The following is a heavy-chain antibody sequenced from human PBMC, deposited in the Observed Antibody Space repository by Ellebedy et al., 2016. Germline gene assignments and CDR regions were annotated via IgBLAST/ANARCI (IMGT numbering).Heavy chain of an antibody. CDR1: GYDFTTHF. J-gene: IGHJ5*01. D-gene: IGHD3-3*01. V-gene: IGHV1-46*01. Sequence: ASVKVSCKASGYDFTTHFMNWVRQAPGQRLEWMGLINPVDGRTTYAQKFQGRVTMTRDASTSTLYIELSSLTSEDTAMYYCARTGYDFGLFDSWGRGSLVTVSS. CDR2: INPVDGRT. CDR3: ARTGYDFGLFDS.